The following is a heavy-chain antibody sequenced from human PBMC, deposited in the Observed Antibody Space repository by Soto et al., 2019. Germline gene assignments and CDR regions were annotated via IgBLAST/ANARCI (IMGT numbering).Heavy chain of an antibody. D-gene: IGHD6-19*01. Sequence: EVQLVETGGGLIQPGGSLRLSCAASGFDVSYNYMSWVRQAPGKGLEWASIIHPDGATYYAGSVKGRFTISRDNSKNTVYLQMNDLRGDDTAVYYCGSIAVAEGFDPWGQGTLVTVSS. CDR3: GSIAVAEGFDP. CDR1: GFDVSYNY. CDR2: IHPDGAT. V-gene: IGHV3-53*02. J-gene: IGHJ5*02.